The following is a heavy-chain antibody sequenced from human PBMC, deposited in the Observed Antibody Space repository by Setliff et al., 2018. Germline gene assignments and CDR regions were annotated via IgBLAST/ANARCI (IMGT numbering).Heavy chain of an antibody. CDR2: IYWHDEK. D-gene: IGHD2-21*01. CDR3: AHIAGGGNSPRHGY. V-gene: IGHV2-5*01. J-gene: IGHJ4*02. Sequence: SGPTLVHPTQTLTLTCTFSGFSLSTSLVGVGWIRQPPGKALEWLALIYWHDEKRYSPSLKSRLTITKDTSKNQVVLTMTNMDPVDTATYYCAHIAGGGNSPRHGYWGQGTLVTVSS. CDR1: GFSLSTSLVG.